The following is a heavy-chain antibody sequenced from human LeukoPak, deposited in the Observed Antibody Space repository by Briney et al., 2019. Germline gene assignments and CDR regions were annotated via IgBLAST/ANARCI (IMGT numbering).Heavy chain of an antibody. CDR2: ISSSSKYI. D-gene: IGHD5-24*01. Sequence: PGGSLRLSCAASGFTFSSHSMNWVRQAPGKGLEWVSSISSSSKYIYYADSVKGRFTISRDNAKNSLYLQMNSLRAEDTAAYYCARDLHSGSRDGFKDDYWGQGTLVTVSS. V-gene: IGHV3-21*01. CDR1: GFTFSSHS. J-gene: IGHJ4*02. CDR3: ARDLHSGSRDGFKDDY.